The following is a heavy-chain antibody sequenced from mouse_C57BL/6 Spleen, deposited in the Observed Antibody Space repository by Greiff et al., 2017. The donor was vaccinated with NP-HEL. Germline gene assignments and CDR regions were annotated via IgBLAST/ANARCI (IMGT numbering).Heavy chain of an antibody. CDR2: INPNNGGT. Sequence: VQLKESGPELVKPGASVKMSCKASGYTFTDYNMHWVKQSHGKSLEWIGYINPNNGGTSYNQKFKGKATLTVNKSSSTAYMELRSLTSEDSAVYYCATSSEFAYWGQGTLVTVSA. CDR3: ATSSEFAY. V-gene: IGHV1-22*01. J-gene: IGHJ3*01. CDR1: GYTFTDYN. D-gene: IGHD3-2*02.